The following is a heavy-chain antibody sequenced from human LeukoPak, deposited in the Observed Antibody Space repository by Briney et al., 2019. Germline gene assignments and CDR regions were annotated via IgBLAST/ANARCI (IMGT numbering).Heavy chain of an antibody. Sequence: AGSLRLSCAASGFTFSSYGMHWVRQAPGKGLEWVAVISYDGSNKYYADSVKGRFTISRDNSKNTLYLQMNSLRAEDTAVYYCAKSRLEMATSVGVNWFDPWGQGTLVTVSS. CDR1: GFTFSSYG. V-gene: IGHV3-30*18. D-gene: IGHD5-24*01. CDR3: AKSRLEMATSVGVNWFDP. CDR2: ISYDGSNK. J-gene: IGHJ5*02.